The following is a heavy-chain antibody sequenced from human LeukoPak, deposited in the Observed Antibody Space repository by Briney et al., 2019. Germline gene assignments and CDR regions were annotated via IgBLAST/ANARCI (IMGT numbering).Heavy chain of an antibody. CDR2: IYSGGST. V-gene: IGHV3-53*01. CDR1: GFTVSSNY. J-gene: IGHJ3*02. CDR3: ARDARTYYYDSSRAFDI. D-gene: IGHD3-22*01. Sequence: GGSLRLSCAASGFTVSSNYMSWVRQAPGKGLEWVSVIYSGGSTYYADSVKGRFIISRDNSKNTLYLQMNRLRAEDTAVYYCARDARTYYYDSSRAFDIWGQGTMVTVSS.